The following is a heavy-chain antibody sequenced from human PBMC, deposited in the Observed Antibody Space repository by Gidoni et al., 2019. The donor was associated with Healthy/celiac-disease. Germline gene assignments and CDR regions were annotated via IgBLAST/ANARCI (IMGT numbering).Heavy chain of an antibody. Sequence: QVQLVQSGAEVKKPGSSVKVSCKASGGTFSSYAISWVRQDPGQGLEWMGGIIPIFGTANYAQKFQGRVTITADESTSTAYMELSSLRSEDTAVYYCARAFPEGTRWGLYYFDYWGQGTLVTVSS. CDR1: GGTFSSYA. CDR2: IIPIFGTA. V-gene: IGHV1-69*01. D-gene: IGHD1-7*01. J-gene: IGHJ4*02. CDR3: ARAFPEGTRWGLYYFDY.